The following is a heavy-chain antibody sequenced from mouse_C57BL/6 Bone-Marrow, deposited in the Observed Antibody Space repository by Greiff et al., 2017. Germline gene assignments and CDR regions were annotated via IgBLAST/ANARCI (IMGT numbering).Heavy chain of an antibody. CDR3: AGADYYGSSFDD. CDR1: GYSITSGYY. J-gene: IGHJ2*01. Sequence: EVKLMESGPGLVKPSQSLSLTCSVTGYSITSGYYWNWIRQFPGNKLEWMGYISYDGSNNYNPSLKNRNSITRDTSKNQFFLKLNSVTTGNTTTYDCAGADYYGSSFDDWGQGTTLTVSS. V-gene: IGHV3-6*01. D-gene: IGHD1-1*01. CDR2: ISYDGSN.